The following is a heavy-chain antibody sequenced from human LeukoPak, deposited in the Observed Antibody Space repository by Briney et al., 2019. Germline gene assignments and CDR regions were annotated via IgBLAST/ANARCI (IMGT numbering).Heavy chain of an antibody. V-gene: IGHV4-59*01. J-gene: IGHJ5*02. CDR3: ARAYYYGSGSLVDWFDP. D-gene: IGHD3-10*01. CDR2: IYYGGST. CDR1: GGSISSYY. Sequence: LSETLSLTCTVSGGSISSYYWSWIRQPPGKGLEWIGYIYYGGSTNYNPSLKSRVTISVDTSKNKFSLKLSSVTAADTAVYYCARAYYYGSGSLVDWFDPWGQGTLVTVSS.